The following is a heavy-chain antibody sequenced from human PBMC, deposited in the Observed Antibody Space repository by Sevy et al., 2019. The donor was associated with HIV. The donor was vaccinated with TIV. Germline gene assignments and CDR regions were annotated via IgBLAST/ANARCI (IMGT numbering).Heavy chain of an antibody. CDR1: GGSISSYY. J-gene: IGHJ6*03. CDR3: ARGLYCSSTSCFGHYYYYYMDV. V-gene: IGHV4-4*07. Sequence: SETLSLTCTVSGGSISSYYWSWIRQPAGKGLEWIGRIYTSGSTNYNPSLKSRVTMSVDTSKNQFSLKLMSVTAADTAVYYCARGLYCSSTSCFGHYYYYYMDVWGKGTTVTVSS. D-gene: IGHD2-2*01. CDR2: IYTSGST.